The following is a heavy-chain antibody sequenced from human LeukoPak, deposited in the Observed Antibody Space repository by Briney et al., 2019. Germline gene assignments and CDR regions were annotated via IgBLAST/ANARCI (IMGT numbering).Heavy chain of an antibody. Sequence: GGSLRLSWGASGVTVRSNYMTWVRQAPGKGLEWVSLMYGAGSTHYADSVRGRFTISRNNSKTTVYVKMNSLRAEDTAVYYCGASNLLTGYFSLTYWGQGTLVTVSS. CDR1: GVTVRSNY. CDR3: GASNLLTGYFSLTY. CDR2: MYGAGST. D-gene: IGHD3-9*01. V-gene: IGHV3-66*01. J-gene: IGHJ4*02.